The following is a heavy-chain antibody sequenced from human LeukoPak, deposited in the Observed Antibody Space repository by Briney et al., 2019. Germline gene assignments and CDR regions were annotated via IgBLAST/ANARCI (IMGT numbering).Heavy chain of an antibody. CDR3: ARFRAMIVVVTHNWFDP. V-gene: IGHV4-34*01. J-gene: IGHJ5*02. D-gene: IGHD3-22*01. CDR1: GGSFSGYY. CDR2: INHSGST. Sequence: PSETLSLTCAVYGGSFSGYYWSWLRQPPGKGLEWFGEINHSGSTNYHPSLKSRVTISVATSKNQFSLKRSSGPAADTAVYYCARFRAMIVVVTHNWFDPWGQGTLVSVSS.